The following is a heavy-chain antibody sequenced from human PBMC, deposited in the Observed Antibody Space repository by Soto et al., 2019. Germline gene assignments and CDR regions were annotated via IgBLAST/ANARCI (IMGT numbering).Heavy chain of an antibody. CDR3: ARRRMGATTDF. V-gene: IGHV1-18*01. J-gene: IGHJ4*02. Sequence: EASVKVSCKASGYPFTGYGITWVRQAPGQGLEWMGWISAYNGKTDYAPDFQGRVSMTTDTSTSTAYMEMRGLRFNDTAMYFCARRRMGATTDFWGQGALVTVS. CDR2: ISAYNGKT. CDR1: GYPFTGYG. D-gene: IGHD1-26*01.